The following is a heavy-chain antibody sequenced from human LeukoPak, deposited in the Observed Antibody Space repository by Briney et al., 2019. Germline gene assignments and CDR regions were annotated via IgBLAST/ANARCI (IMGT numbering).Heavy chain of an antibody. CDR2: ISGSGGST. CDR1: GFTFSSYA. CDR3: ARDHSSSWYRPDY. D-gene: IGHD6-13*01. V-gene: IGHV3-23*01. J-gene: IGHJ4*02. Sequence: GGSLRLSSAASGFTFSSYAMSWVRQAPGKGLEWVSAISGSGGSTYYADSVKGRFTISRDNSKNTLYLQMNSLRAEDTAVYYCARDHSSSWYRPDYWGQGTLVTVSS.